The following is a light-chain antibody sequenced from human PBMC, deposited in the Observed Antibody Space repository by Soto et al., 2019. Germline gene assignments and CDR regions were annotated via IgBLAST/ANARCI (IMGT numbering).Light chain of an antibody. CDR2: DAS. J-gene: IGKJ5*01. V-gene: IGKV1-13*02. CDR1: QGISSA. Sequence: AIQLTQSPSSLSASVGDRVTITCRASQGISSALAWYQQNPGKAPKLLIYDASSLESGFPSRFSGSGSGTDFTLTISSLQLEDFATYYCQQFNSYAPRFGQGKRLEIK. CDR3: QQFNSYAPR.